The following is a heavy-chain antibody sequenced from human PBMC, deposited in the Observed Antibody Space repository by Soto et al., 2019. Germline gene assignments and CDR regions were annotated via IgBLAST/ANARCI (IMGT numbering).Heavy chain of an antibody. Sequence: QVQLVQSGAEVKKPGSSVKVSCNASGVTFSSYAISWVRQAPVQGPEWMGGIIPIFGTANYAQKFQGRVTITADESTSTAYMKMSSLRSEDTAMYYCARDYSRRLAGTVDTFDIWGQGTMVTVSS. D-gene: IGHD6-19*01. V-gene: IGHV1-69*01. J-gene: IGHJ3*02. CDR3: ARDYSRRLAGTVDTFDI. CDR2: IIPIFGTA. CDR1: GVTFSSYA.